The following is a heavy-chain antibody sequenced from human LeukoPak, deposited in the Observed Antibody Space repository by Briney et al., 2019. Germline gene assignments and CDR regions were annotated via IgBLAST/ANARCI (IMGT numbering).Heavy chain of an antibody. Sequence: ASVKVSCKASGYTFTSYDINWVRQATGQGLEWMGWMNPNSGNTGYAQKVQGRFTITRNTSRNTAYMELSSLRTEDTAVYYCARSRTLRFLEWLSLHAFDIWGQGTMVTVPS. CDR3: ARSRTLRFLEWLSLHAFDI. CDR2: MNPNSGNT. CDR1: GYTFTSYD. V-gene: IGHV1-8*03. D-gene: IGHD3-3*01. J-gene: IGHJ3*02.